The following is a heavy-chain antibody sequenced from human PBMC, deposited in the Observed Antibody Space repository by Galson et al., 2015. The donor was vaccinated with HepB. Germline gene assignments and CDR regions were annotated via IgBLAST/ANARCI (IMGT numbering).Heavy chain of an antibody. CDR2: ISSSSSTI. J-gene: IGHJ4*02. CDR3: ARDAGRYGSGGSCYYFDY. V-gene: IGHV3-48*01. Sequence: SLRLSCAASGFTFSSYSMNWVCQAPGKGLEWVSYISSSSSTIYYADSVKGRFTISRDNAKNSLYLQMNSLRAEDTAVYYCARDAGRYGSGGSCYYFDYWGQGTLVTVSS. D-gene: IGHD2-15*01. CDR1: GFTFSSYS.